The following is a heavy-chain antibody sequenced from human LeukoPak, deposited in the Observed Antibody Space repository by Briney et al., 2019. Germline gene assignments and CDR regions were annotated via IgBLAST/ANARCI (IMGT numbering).Heavy chain of an antibody. V-gene: IGHV3-23*01. CDR3: AKNSYCGGGSCYPSALGMDV. J-gene: IGHJ6*02. Sequence: GGSLRLSCAASGFTFSSYAMSWVRQAPGKGLEWASSISGSGNRTYYAGSVKGRFTISRDNSKNTLFLQMNSLRAEDTAVYYCAKNSYCGGGSCYPSALGMDVWGQGTTVTVSS. CDR2: ISGSGNRT. CDR1: GFTFSSYA. D-gene: IGHD2-15*01.